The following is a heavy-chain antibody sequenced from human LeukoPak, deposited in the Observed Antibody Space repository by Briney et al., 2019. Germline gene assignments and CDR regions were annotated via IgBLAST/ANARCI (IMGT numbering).Heavy chain of an antibody. V-gene: IGHV3-9*01. J-gene: IGHJ4*02. CDR2: ISWNSGSI. CDR3: AKDLHGDSY. CDR1: GFTFDDYA. D-gene: IGHD4-17*01. Sequence: PGRSLRLSCAASGFTFDDYAMHWVRQAPGKGLEWVSGISWNSGSIGYADSVKGRFTISRGNAKNSLYLQMNSLRAEDTAVYYCAKDLHGDSYWGQGTLVTVSS.